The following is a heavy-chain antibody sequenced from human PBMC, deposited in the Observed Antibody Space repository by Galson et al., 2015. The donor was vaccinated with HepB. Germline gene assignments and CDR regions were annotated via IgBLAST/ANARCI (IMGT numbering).Heavy chain of an antibody. V-gene: IGHV1-2*06. CDR3: ARGGGNSLHFDS. CDR2: INPNSGAT. D-gene: IGHD2/OR15-2a*01. CDR1: GYTFTVYY. J-gene: IGHJ4*02. Sequence: SVKVSCKASGYTFTVYYMHWLRQAPGQGPEWMGRINPNSGATNYAQNFQGRVTMTRDTSISTAYMELSRLRSDDTAVYYCARGGGNSLHFDSWGQGTLVTVSS.